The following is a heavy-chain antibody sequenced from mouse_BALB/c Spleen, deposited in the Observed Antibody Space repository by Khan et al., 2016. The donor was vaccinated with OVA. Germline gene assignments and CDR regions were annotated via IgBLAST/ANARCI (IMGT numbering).Heavy chain of an antibody. CDR1: GFSLSNYG. CDR2: IWTGGIT. V-gene: IGHV2-9*02. CDR3: ARSYDYDVEGFAY. J-gene: IGHJ3*01. Sequence: VELVESGPGLVAPSQSLSITCTVSGFSLSNYGVHWVRQPPGKGLEWLGVIWTGGITNYNSALMSRLSISKDNSKSQVFLKMNRLQTDDTAIDYCARSYDYDVEGFAYWGQGTLVTVSA. D-gene: IGHD2-4*01.